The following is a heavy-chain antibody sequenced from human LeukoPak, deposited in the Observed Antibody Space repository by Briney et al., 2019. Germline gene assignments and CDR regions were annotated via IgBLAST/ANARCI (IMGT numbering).Heavy chain of an antibody. Sequence: RGSLKLSCAASGFTFSSYWMHWVRQAPGKGLVWVSRINSDGSSTSYADSVKGRFTISRDNAKNTLYLQMNSLRAEDTAVYYCARGHRARYYYYYGMDVWGQGTTVTVSS. J-gene: IGHJ6*02. CDR2: INSDGSST. V-gene: IGHV3-74*01. CDR3: ARGHRARYYYYYGMDV. CDR1: GFTFSSYW. D-gene: IGHD1-14*01.